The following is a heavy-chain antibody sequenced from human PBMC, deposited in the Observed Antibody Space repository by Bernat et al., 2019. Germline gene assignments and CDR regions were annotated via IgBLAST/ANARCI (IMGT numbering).Heavy chain of an antibody. J-gene: IGHJ4*02. D-gene: IGHD3-22*01. V-gene: IGHV3-30*18. CDR2: ISYDGSNK. Sequence: QVQLVESGGGVVQPGRSLRLSCAASGFTFSSYGMHWVRQAPGKGLEWVAVISYDGSNKYYADSVKGRFTISRDNSKNTQYLQMNSLRAEDTAVYYCAKDGPYDSSGYYLYYFDYWGQGTLVTVSS. CDR1: GFTFSSYG. CDR3: AKDGPYDSSGYYLYYFDY.